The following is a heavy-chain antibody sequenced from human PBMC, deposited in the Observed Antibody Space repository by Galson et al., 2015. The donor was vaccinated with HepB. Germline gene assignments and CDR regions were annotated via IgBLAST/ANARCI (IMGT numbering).Heavy chain of an antibody. V-gene: IGHV3-64D*06. D-gene: IGHD2-15*01. Sequence: SLRLSCAVSGFTFTTYAMHWVRQTPGQGLEFVSSISRSGGRGDYADSVRGRFTISRDNSNNTVDLQMSSLRPEDTAVYYCVKGFGDTILVVAAKSDTFDIWGQGTMVTVSS. J-gene: IGHJ3*02. CDR3: VKGFGDTILVVAAKSDTFDI. CDR2: ISRSGGRG. CDR1: GFTFTTYA.